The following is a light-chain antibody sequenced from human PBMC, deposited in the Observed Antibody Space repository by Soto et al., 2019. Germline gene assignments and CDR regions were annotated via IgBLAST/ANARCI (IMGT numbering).Light chain of an antibody. J-gene: IGLJ1*01. CDR2: EVS. V-gene: IGLV2-14*01. Sequence: QSVLTQPAAVAGSPGQSITISCTGTRTDVSGYNFVSWYKQHPGKAPKLIIYEVSNRPSGVSNRFSGSKSDNTASLTISGLQAEDEADYYCCSYVSSKTYVFGTGTKVTVL. CDR1: RTDVSGYNF. CDR3: CSYVSSKTYV.